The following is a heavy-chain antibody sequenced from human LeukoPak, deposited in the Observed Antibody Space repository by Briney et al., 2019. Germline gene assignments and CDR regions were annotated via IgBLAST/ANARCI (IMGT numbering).Heavy chain of an antibody. J-gene: IGHJ4*02. D-gene: IGHD6-13*01. CDR1: GFTFSRYW. V-gene: IGHV3-7*02. CDR3: ASGYNRNY. Sequence: GGSLRLSCAASGFTFSRYWMTWVRQAPGKGLEWVANMNQDGSAKYYVDSVKGRFTISRDNAKNSLYLQMNSLRAEDTAVYYCASGYNRNYWGQGTLVTVSS. CDR2: MNQDGSAK.